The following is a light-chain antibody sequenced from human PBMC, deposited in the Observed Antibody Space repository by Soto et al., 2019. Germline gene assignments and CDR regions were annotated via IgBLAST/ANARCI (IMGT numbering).Light chain of an antibody. J-gene: IGLJ3*02. Sequence: QSALTQPASVSGSPGQPITISCTGTSSDVGGYNYVSWYQQHPGKAPQLMIYEVSNRPSGVSNRFSGSKSGNTASLTISGLQAEDEADYYCCSYAGSSTCVFGGGTKLTVL. V-gene: IGLV2-14*01. CDR2: EVS. CDR1: SSDVGGYNY. CDR3: CSYAGSSTCV.